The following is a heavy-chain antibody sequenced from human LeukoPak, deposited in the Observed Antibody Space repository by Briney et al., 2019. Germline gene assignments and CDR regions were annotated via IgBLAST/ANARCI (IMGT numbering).Heavy chain of an antibody. J-gene: IGHJ4*02. CDR3: ARVVMVRGVKSFDY. CDR2: IYYSGST. CDR1: GGSISTYY. V-gene: IGHV4-59*01. D-gene: IGHD3-10*01. Sequence: SETLSLTCTVSGGSISTYYWSWIRQPAGKGLEWIGYIYYSGSTNYNPSLRSRVTISVDTSKNQFSLKLSSVTAADTAVYYCARVVMVRGVKSFDYWGQGTLVTVSS.